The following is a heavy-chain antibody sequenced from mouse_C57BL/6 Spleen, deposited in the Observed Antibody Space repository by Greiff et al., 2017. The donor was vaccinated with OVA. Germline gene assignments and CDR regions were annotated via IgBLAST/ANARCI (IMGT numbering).Heavy chain of an antibody. J-gene: IGHJ3*01. CDR3: ARPMDDYGPWFAY. CDR2: ISSGSSTI. V-gene: IGHV5-17*01. Sequence: EVKLVESGGGLVKPGGSLKLSCAASGFTFSDYGMHWVRQAPEKGLEWVAYISSGSSTIYYADTVKGRFTISRDNAKNTLFLQMTSLRSEDTAMYYCARPMDDYGPWFAYWGQGTLVTVSA. D-gene: IGHD2-4*01. CDR1: GFTFSDYG.